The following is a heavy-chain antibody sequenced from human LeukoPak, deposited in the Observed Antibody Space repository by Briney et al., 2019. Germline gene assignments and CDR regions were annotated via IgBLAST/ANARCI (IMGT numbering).Heavy chain of an antibody. CDR3: AKVVWVRGVIYYYYYMDV. V-gene: IGHV1-3*03. D-gene: IGHD3-10*01. CDR2: INAGNGNT. Sequence: ASVKVSCKASGYTFTNYAMHWVRQAPGQRLEWMGWINAGNGNTKYSQEFQGRVTITRETSASIVYMELNSLRAEDTAVYYCAKVVWVRGVIYYYYYMDVWGKGTTVTISS. J-gene: IGHJ6*03. CDR1: GYTFTNYA.